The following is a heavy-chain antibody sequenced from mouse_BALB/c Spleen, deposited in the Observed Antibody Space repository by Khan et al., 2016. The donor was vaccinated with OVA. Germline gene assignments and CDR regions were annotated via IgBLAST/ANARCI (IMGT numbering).Heavy chain of an antibody. D-gene: IGHD1-1*01. J-gene: IGHJ2*01. V-gene: IGHV3-2*02. CDR3: ARVYGGDFDY. Sequence: EVQLQESGPGLVKPSQSLSLTCTVTGYSITSDYAWNWIRQFPGNKLEWMGFISYSGNTNYNPSLKSRIFITRDPSNHHFFLQLNSVTTEDTTKYYCARVYGGDFDYWGQGTTLTVSS. CDR2: ISYSGNT. CDR1: GYSITSDYA.